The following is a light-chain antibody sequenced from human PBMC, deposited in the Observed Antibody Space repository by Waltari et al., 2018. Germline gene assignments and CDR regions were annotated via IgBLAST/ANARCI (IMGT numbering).Light chain of an antibody. J-gene: IGLJ1*01. CDR3: CSYAGLGTYV. Sequence: QSGLTQPASVSGSPGQSITISCTGTSSDGGNYNLVSWYQHHPGKAPKLIIYEVTKRTSGVSDRFYASKSANTASLTISGLQTEDEADYYCCSYAGLGTYVFGTGTKVTVL. V-gene: IGLV2-23*02. CDR1: SSDGGNYNL. CDR2: EVT.